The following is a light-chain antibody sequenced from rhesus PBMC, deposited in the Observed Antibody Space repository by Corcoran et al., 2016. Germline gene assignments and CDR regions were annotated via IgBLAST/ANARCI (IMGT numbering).Light chain of an antibody. J-gene: IGKJ4*01. CDR1: QGISSY. CDR3: QQHNSYPLT. V-gene: IGKV1-25*01. CDR2: AAS. Sequence: DIQMTQSPSSLSASVGDRVTITCRASQGISSYLAWYQQKPGKAPKLLIYAASTLKSGVPSRFSGSGSGTVFTLTISSLQPEDFATYYCQQHNSYPLTFGGGTKVELK.